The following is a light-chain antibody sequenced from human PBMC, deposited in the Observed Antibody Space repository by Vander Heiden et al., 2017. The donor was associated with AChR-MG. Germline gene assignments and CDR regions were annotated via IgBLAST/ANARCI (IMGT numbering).Light chain of an antibody. Sequence: QSALPQPASLSGSPARSITVSCTGTSSEVGAYNYVSWYEQHPGKDPNIRMYDGSNRHSGVTDRFSGSKPSNTASLAISGLEAEDEADYYCSSYTSSGPYVFGTGTKVTVL. J-gene: IGLJ1*01. CDR1: SSEVGAYNY. CDR3: SSYTSSGPYV. V-gene: IGLV2-14*01. CDR2: DGS.